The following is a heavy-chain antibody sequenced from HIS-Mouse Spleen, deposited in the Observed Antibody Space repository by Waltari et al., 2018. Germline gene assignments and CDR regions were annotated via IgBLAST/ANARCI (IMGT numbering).Heavy chain of an antibody. CDR3: ARGSTSGSYPL. V-gene: IGHV1-18*01. J-gene: IGHJ4*02. Sequence: QVQLVQSGAEVKKPGASVKVSCKASGYTFTSYGISWVRQAPGQGREWMGWGSAYNSNTNEAEKLQGRVTMTTGTSTSTAYMELRGLRSDDTAVYYCARGSTSGSYPLWGQGTLVTVSS. CDR1: GYTFTSYG. D-gene: IGHD1-26*01. CDR2: GSAYNSNT.